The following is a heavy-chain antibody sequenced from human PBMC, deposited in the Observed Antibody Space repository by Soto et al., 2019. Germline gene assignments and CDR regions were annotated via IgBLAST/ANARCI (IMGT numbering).Heavy chain of an antibody. CDR2: IIPIFGTA. CDR1: GGTFSSYA. CDR3: ARDIVVVPAAIFYYYYGMDV. D-gene: IGHD2-2*01. V-gene: IGHV1-69*13. Sequence: GASVKVSCKASGGTFSSYAISWVRQAPGQGLEWMGGIIPIFGTANYAQKFQGRVTITADESTSTAYMELSSLRSEDTAVYYCARDIVVVPAAIFYYYYGMDVWGQGTTVTVSS. J-gene: IGHJ6*02.